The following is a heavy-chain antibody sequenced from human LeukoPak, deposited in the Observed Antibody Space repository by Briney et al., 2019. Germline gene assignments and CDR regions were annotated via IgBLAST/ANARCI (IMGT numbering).Heavy chain of an antibody. CDR1: GITVSRHN. CDR2: ISYNGDST. J-gene: IGHJ3*02. V-gene: IGHV3-64D*09. D-gene: IGHD4-23*01. Sequence: PSGGPLRFSCSGSGITVSRHNMHWLRQAPGKGLEYVSAISYNGDSTYYVDSVKGRFTISRDNSKNTLDLQMSSLRPEDTAVYYCVSDRETQAQIWGPGTLVTVSS. CDR3: VSDRETQAQI.